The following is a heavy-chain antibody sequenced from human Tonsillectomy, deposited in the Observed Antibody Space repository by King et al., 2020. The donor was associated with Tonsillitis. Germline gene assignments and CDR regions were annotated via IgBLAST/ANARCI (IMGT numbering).Heavy chain of an antibody. Sequence: VQLQESGPGLVKPSGTLSLTCAVSGGFISSTNWWTLVRQPPGKGLEWIGGIYQSGTTHYNPSLKSRVTISVDKSKNQFSLKLSSVTAADTAVYYCARDQEYYYGSGSYFDYWGQGTLVTVSS. D-gene: IGHD3-10*01. V-gene: IGHV4-4*02. J-gene: IGHJ4*02. CDR1: GGFISSTNW. CDR2: IYQSGTT. CDR3: ARDQEYYYGSGSYFDY.